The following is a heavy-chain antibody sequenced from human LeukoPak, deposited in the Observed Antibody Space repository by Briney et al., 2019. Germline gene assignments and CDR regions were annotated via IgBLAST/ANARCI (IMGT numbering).Heavy chain of an antibody. D-gene: IGHD1-1*01. J-gene: IGHJ6*03. Sequence: SETLSLTRGVSGGSISNYYWNWIRQPPGKGLEWIGYIYLSGTTIYNPSLKSRVTISGDTSKNHISLRLSSATAADTAVYYCVRQGWMTGIGYYYMDVWGKGTTVTVSS. CDR2: IYLSGTT. CDR1: GGSISNYY. V-gene: IGHV4-59*01. CDR3: VRQGWMTGIGYYYMDV.